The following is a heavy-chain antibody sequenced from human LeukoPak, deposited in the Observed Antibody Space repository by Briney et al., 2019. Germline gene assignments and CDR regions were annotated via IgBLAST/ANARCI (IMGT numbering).Heavy chain of an antibody. Sequence: SETLSLTCAFSGGSISTDYWSWVRQPPGKGLQWIGYIYYSGSTNYNPSLKSRVTISLNTAKNQFSLRLRSVTAADTAVYYCARRVAVGNYFDRWGQGTLVTVSS. CDR1: GGSISTDY. J-gene: IGHJ4*01. D-gene: IGHD3-22*01. CDR3: ARRVAVGNYFDR. V-gene: IGHV4-59*08. CDR2: IYYSGST.